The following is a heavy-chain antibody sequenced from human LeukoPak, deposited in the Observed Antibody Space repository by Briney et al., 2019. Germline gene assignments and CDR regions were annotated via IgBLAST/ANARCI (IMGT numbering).Heavy chain of an antibody. Sequence: GASVKVSCKASGYTFTSYDINWVQQATGQGLEWMGWMNPNSGNTGYAQKFQGRVIMTRNTSISTAYMELSSLRSEDTAVYYCARAYSYGGFDYWGQGTLVTVSS. D-gene: IGHD5-18*01. CDR3: ARAYSYGGFDY. CDR1: GYTFTSYD. J-gene: IGHJ4*02. V-gene: IGHV1-8*01. CDR2: MNPNSGNT.